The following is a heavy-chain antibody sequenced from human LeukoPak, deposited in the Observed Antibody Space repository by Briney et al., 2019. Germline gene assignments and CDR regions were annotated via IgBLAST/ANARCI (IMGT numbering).Heavy chain of an antibody. J-gene: IGHJ5*02. D-gene: IGHD4/OR15-4a*01. CDR3: ARDGKDYGGNYRPNCFDP. V-gene: IGHV1-69*05. CDR1: GGTFSSYA. CDR2: IIPIFGTA. Sequence: ASVKVSCKASGGTFSSYAISWVRQAPGQGLEWMGRIIPIFGTANYAQKFQGRVTITTDESTSTAYMELSSLRSEDTAVYYCARDGKDYGGNYRPNCFDPWGQGTLVTVSS.